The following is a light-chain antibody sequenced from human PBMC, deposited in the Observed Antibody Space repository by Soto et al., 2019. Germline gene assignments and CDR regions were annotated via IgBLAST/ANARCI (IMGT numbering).Light chain of an antibody. V-gene: IGKV3-20*01. Sequence: EIVLPQSPGILSLSPGERATLSCRASQTVSGNYLAWYQQKPGQSPRLLIYGSSDRATGIPDRFSGSGSGTDFTLTINRVEPEDFAVYYCQQYGSSPPYTFGQGTTLEI. J-gene: IGKJ2*01. CDR2: GSS. CDR1: QTVSGNY. CDR3: QQYGSSPPYT.